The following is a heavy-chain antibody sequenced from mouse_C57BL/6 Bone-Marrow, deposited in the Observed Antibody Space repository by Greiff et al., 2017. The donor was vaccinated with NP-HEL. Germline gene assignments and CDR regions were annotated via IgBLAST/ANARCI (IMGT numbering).Heavy chain of an antibody. CDR1: GYTFTDYY. D-gene: IGHD1-1*02. Sequence: VQLQQSGPVLVKPGASVKMSCKASGYTFTDYYMNWVKQSHGKSLEWIGVINPYNGGTSYNQKFKGKATLTVDKSSSTAYMELNSLTSEDSAVYYCARDVDTWSFAYWGQGTLVTVSA. J-gene: IGHJ3*01. CDR3: ARDVDTWSFAY. V-gene: IGHV1-19*01. CDR2: INPYNGGT.